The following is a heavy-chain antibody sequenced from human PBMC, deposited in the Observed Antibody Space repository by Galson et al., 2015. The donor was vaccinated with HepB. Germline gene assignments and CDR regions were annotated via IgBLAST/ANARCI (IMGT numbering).Heavy chain of an antibody. CDR1: GFTFSGSG. Sequence: SLRLSCAASGFTFSGSGIHWVRLASGKGLEWVGRIRNRANNYATAYAASVRGRFTVSRDDSKNTAYLQLNSLKTADTAAYYCNRPGYGSSWFLYYSHGMGSRGQGTTVIVS. D-gene: IGHD6-13*01. V-gene: IGHV3-73*01. J-gene: IGHJ6*02. CDR3: NRPGYGSSWFLYYSHGMGS. CDR2: IRNRANNYAT.